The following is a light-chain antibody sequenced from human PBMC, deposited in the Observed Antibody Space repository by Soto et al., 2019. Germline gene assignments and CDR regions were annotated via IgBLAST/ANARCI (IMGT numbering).Light chain of an antibody. Sequence: ELVLTQSPGTLPLSPGERATLSCRASQRVSSSYLAWYQQKPGQAPRLLIYGASTRATGIPDRFSGSGSGTDFTLTISRLEPEDFVVYFCQRYGSSPPFTFGQGTKVDIK. CDR3: QRYGSSPPFT. CDR1: QRVSSSY. CDR2: GAS. J-gene: IGKJ2*01. V-gene: IGKV3-20*01.